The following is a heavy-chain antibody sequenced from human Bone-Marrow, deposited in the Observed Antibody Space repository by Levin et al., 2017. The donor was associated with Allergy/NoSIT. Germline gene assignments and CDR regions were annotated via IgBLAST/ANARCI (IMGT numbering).Heavy chain of an antibody. CDR2: VYNSGST. V-gene: IGHV4-59*01. CDR1: GGSISRYY. Sequence: SETLSLTCTVSGGSISRYYWNWIRQPPGKGLEWIGHVYNSGSTKYNPSLKSRVTILVDTSKNQFSLKLSSVTAADTAVYYCARDGSGSYFNWFDPWGRGTLVTVSS. CDR3: ARDGSGSYFNWFDP. J-gene: IGHJ5*02. D-gene: IGHD1-26*01.